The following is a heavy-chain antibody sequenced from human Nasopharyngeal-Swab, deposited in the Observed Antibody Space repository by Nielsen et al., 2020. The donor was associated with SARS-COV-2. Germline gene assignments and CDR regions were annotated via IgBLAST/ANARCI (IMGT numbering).Heavy chain of an antibody. Sequence: GGSLRLSCIASGFTFNIYAMAWVRRTPGRGLQWVSGISASGGSTYYTDSVKGRFAVSRDNSTNTLYLQMHSLRVEDTALYYCAKDDVVRGDAFDIWGQGTMVTVSS. D-gene: IGHD3-10*01. CDR1: GFTFNIYA. CDR2: ISASGGST. J-gene: IGHJ3*02. V-gene: IGHV3-23*01. CDR3: AKDDVVRGDAFDI.